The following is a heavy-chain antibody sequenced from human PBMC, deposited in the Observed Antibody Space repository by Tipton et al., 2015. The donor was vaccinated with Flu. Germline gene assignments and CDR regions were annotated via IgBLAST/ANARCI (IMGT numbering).Heavy chain of an antibody. D-gene: IGHD3-10*01. Sequence: GLVKPSETLSLTCTVSGDSINNYYWSWIRQPPGKRLEYIGYIYFSGKTDYNPSLRSRVTISVDTSENKFSLKLNSVTAADTAVYYCAKGTMLRGVGPFDPWGQGRLVTVSS. CDR2: IYFSGKT. CDR1: GDSINNYY. V-gene: IGHV4-59*01. J-gene: IGHJ5*02. CDR3: AKGTMLRGVGPFDP.